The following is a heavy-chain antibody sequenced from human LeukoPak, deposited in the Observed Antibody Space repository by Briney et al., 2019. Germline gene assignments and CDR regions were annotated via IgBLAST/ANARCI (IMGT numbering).Heavy chain of an antibody. CDR2: IYPADSDT. V-gene: IGHV5-51*01. Sequence: GESPKISCKSSGYSFSNDWIGWVRQMPGKGLEWLGIIYPADSDTKYSPSFQGQVTISADKSISTAYLQWNSLGASDTAMYYCARRGCIGGTCYGYWGQGTLVTVSS. J-gene: IGHJ4*02. CDR1: GYSFSNDW. CDR3: ARRGCIGGTCYGY. D-gene: IGHD2-15*01.